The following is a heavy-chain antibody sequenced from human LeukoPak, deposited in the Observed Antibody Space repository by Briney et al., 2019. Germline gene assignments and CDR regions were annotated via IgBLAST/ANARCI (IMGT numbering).Heavy chain of an antibody. J-gene: IGHJ4*02. V-gene: IGHV4-34*01. Sequence: PSETLSLTCAVYGGSFSGYYWSWIRQPPGKGLEWIGEINHSGSTNYNPSLKSRVTISVDTSKNQFSLKLSSVTAADTAVYYCARVYGDTSYYFDYWGQGTLVTVSS. CDR1: GGSFSGYY. D-gene: IGHD4-17*01. CDR3: ARVYGDTSYYFDY. CDR2: INHSGST.